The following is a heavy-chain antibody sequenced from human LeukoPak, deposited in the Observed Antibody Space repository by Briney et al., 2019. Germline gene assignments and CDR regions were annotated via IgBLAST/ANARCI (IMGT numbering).Heavy chain of an antibody. J-gene: IGHJ4*02. CDR2: ISSSSSYI. D-gene: IGHD4-11*01. CDR1: GFTFNSYS. V-gene: IGHV3-21*01. Sequence: PGGSLRLSCAASGFTFNSYSMNWVRQAPGKGLEWVSSISSSSSYIYYADSVKGRFTISRDNAKNSLYLQMNSLRAEDTAVYYCASIYSNYPYWGQGTLVTVSS. CDR3: ASIYSNYPY.